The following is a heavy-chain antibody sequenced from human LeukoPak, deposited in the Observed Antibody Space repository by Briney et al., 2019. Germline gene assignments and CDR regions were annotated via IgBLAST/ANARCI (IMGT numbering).Heavy chain of an antibody. CDR2: ISASGGST. CDR1: GFTFSNYG. D-gene: IGHD3-10*01. J-gene: IGHJ4*02. V-gene: IGHV3-23*01. CDR3: AKDSLITMVRGDYFDS. Sequence: PGETLRLSCAASGFTFSNYGMSWVRQAPGEGLEWVSFISASGGSTFYADSVKGRFTISRDNAKNTLYLQMNSLRAEDTAVYYCAKDSLITMVRGDYFDSWGQGTLVTVSS.